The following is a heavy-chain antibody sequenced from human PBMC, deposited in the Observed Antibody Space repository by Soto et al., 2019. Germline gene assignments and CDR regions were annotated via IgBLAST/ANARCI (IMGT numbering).Heavy chain of an antibody. CDR1: RYTFTGYD. CDR3: ARGLTIFGVVIIGNYYYYGRDV. V-gene: IGHV1-8*01. D-gene: IGHD3-3*01. CDR2: MNPNSGNT. J-gene: IGHJ6*02. Sequence: ASVKVSCKASRYTFTGYDINWVRQATGQGLEWMGWMNPNSGNTGYAQKFQGRVTMTRNTSISTAYMELSSLRSEGTAVYYCARGLTIFGVVIIGNYYYYGRDVWGQGTTVTVSS.